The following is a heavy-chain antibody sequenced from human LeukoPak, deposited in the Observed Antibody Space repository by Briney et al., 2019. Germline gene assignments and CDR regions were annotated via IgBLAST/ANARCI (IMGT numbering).Heavy chain of an antibody. CDR2: IKHDGSEI. D-gene: IGHD5-18*01. Sequence: GGSLRLSCAASGFTFSDYWMSWVRQAPGRGLEWVANIKHDGSEIYYLDSVKGRFTISRDNSKNTLYLQMNSLRAEDTAVYYCAKDRGYSHGFDYWGQGTLLTVSS. J-gene: IGHJ4*02. V-gene: IGHV3-7*01. CDR3: AKDRGYSHGFDY. CDR1: GFTFSDYW.